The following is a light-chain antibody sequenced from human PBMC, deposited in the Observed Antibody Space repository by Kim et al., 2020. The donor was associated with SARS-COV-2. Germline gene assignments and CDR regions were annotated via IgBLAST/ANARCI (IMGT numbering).Light chain of an antibody. CDR2: RAS. CDR1: QSISSW. Sequence: SASVGDRVTITCRASQSISSWLAWYQQKPGKAPKVLMYRASSLESGVPSRFSGSGSGTEFTLTISSLQPDDFATYYCQQYSTLLTFCQGTKVDIK. J-gene: IGKJ1*01. CDR3: QQYSTLLT. V-gene: IGKV1-5*03.